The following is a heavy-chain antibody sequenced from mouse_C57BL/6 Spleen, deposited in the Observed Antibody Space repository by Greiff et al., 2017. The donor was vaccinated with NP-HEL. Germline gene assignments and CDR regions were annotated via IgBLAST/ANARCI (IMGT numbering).Heavy chain of an antibody. CDR1: GFTFSSYG. V-gene: IGHV5-6*01. J-gene: IGHJ2*01. CDR2: ISSGGSYT. CDR3: ARPIYGNFYFDY. D-gene: IGHD2-1*01. Sequence: EVKVVESGGDLVKPGGSLKLSCAASGFTFSSYGMSWVRQTPDKRLEWVATISSGGSYTYYPDSVKGRFTISRDNAKNTLYLQMSSLKSEDTAMYYCARPIYGNFYFDYWGQGTTLTVSS.